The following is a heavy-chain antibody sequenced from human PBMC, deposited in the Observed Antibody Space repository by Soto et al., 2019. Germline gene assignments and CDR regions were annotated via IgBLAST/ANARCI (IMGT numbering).Heavy chain of an antibody. J-gene: IGHJ4*02. CDR1: GGSVSGSPYY. CDR2: IYYGGST. D-gene: IGHD3-22*01. CDR3: ARLMVMVGPGDY. V-gene: IGHV4-39*01. Sequence: QLQLQESGPGLVKPSETLSLTCTVSGGSVSGSPYYWGWIRQPPGKGLECIGTIYYGGSTYDNPSFKSRVTISVDTSKNQFALKLSCVTAAATAVYYSARLMVMVGPGDYWGQGILVAVSS.